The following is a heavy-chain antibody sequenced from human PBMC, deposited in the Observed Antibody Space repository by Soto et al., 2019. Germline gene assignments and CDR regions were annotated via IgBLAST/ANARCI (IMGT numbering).Heavy chain of an antibody. CDR2: IKTDGSST. Sequence: EVQLVESGGGLVQPGGSLRLSCAASGFTFSSNWMHWVRQAPGKGLVWVSRIKTDGSSTTYADSVKGRITISRDNAQNTLYLQMNQLKAEDTAVYYCGRAPRVAGDYYFDYWGQGTPVTVSS. CDR1: GFTFSSNW. D-gene: IGHD6-19*01. CDR3: GRAPRVAGDYYFDY. J-gene: IGHJ4*02. V-gene: IGHV3-74*01.